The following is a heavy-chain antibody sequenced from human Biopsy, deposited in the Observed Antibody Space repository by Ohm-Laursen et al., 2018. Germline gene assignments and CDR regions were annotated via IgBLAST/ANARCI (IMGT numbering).Heavy chain of an antibody. D-gene: IGHD4-23*01. V-gene: IGHV4-59*11. Sequence: TLSLTCTVSGGSFTGHYWTWIRQPPGKGLEWIGHISHTGYTSYKSSLKSRVTISFDTSRKHFSLRLTSLAAADTAVYYCARGSNEYGGLYFPHWGQGTLVTVSS. CDR3: ARGSNEYGGLYFPH. J-gene: IGHJ1*01. CDR2: ISHTGYT. CDR1: GGSFTGHY.